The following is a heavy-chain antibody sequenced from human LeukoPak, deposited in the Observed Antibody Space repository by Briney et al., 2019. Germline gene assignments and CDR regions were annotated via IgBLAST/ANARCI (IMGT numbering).Heavy chain of an antibody. CDR1: GFTFSSYW. D-gene: IGHD3-22*01. CDR3: ARGRYYDSSDAFDI. V-gene: IGHV3-7*04. Sequence: GGSLRLSCAASGFTFSSYWMSWVRQAPGKGLEWVANIKQDGSEKYYVDSVKGRFTISRDNAKNSLYLQMNSLRAEDTAVYYCARGRYYDSSDAFDIWGQGTMVTVSS. CDR2: IKQDGSEK. J-gene: IGHJ3*02.